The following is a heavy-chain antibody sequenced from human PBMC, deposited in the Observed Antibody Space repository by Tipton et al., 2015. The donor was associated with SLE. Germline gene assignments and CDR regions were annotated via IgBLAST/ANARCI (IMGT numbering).Heavy chain of an antibody. CDR2: INPNSGGT. J-gene: IGHJ3*02. V-gene: IGHV1-2*02. CDR3: ARVVDPSGYFDAFDI. Sequence: QLVQSGAEVKKPGASVKVSCKASGSTFIAYYLHCVRQAPGQGLEWMGWINPNSGGTNYAQKFQDRVTMTRDTSIDTAYMELSSLRSDDTAVYYCARVVDPSGYFDAFDIWGQGTMVTVSS. D-gene: IGHD3-22*01. CDR1: GSTFIAYY.